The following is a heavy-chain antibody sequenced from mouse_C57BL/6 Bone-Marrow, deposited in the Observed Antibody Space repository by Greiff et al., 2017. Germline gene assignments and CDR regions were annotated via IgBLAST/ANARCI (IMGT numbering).Heavy chain of an antibody. CDR2: SRNKANDYTT. Sequence: EVKVVESGGGLVQSGRSLRLSCATSGFTFSDFYMEWVRQAPGKGLEWIAASRNKANDYTTEYSASVKGRFIVSRDTSQSILYLQMNALRAEDTAIYYGARDAWDRGMDYWGQGTSVTVSS. V-gene: IGHV7-1*01. CDR3: ARDAWDRGMDY. J-gene: IGHJ4*01. CDR1: GFTFSDFY. D-gene: IGHD3-3*01.